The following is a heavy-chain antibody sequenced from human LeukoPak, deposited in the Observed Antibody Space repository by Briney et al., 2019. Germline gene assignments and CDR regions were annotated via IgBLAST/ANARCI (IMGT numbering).Heavy chain of an antibody. J-gene: IGHJ4*02. CDR1: GYTFTSYG. Sequence: ASVTVSCTASGYTFTSYGISWVRQAPGQGLEWMGWINPNSGDTNYAQSFQGRVTMTRDTSISTAYMELSSLRSDDTATYYCARGEPRGYWGQGTLVTVSS. CDR2: INPNSGDT. D-gene: IGHD3-10*01. V-gene: IGHV1-2*02. CDR3: ARGEPRGY.